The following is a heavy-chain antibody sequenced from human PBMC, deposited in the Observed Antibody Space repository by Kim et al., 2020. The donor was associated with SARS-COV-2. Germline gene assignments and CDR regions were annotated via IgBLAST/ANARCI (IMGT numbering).Heavy chain of an antibody. Sequence: GGSLRLSCAASGFAFNTYAMSWVRQAPGKGLEWFSGISASGATSYYADSVKGRFTISRDNLQDTMHLEMNSLRVEDTAIYYCAKTFGFWDSGDKSYYYHNMDVWGNGNTVNVSS. CDR1: GFAFNTYA. D-gene: IGHD6-19*01. CDR3: AKTFGFWDSGDKSYYYHNMDV. V-gene: IGHV3-23*01. J-gene: IGHJ6*03. CDR2: ISASGATS.